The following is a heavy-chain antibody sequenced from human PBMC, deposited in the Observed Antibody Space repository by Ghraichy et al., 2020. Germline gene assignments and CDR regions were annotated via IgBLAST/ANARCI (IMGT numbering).Heavy chain of an antibody. CDR2: ISYSGGT. J-gene: IGHJ4*02. CDR3: ARQAGDGFFDY. V-gene: IGHV4-59*01. Sequence: SETLSLTCTVSGGSMSGYYWSWIRQSPGTGLEWIGFISYSGGTHYNPSLKSRVTISIDTSEKHFSLKLSSVTAADTAVYYCARQAGDGFFDYGGQGAPVTVSS. CDR1: GGSMSGYY. D-gene: IGHD3-3*01.